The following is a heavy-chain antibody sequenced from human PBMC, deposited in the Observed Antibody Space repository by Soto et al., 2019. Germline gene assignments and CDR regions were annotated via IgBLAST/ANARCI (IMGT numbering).Heavy chain of an antibody. Sequence: SGGSLRLSCAASGFTFSSYGMHWVRQAPGKGLEWVAVIWYDGSNKYYADSVKGRFTISRDNSKDTLYLQMNSLRAEDTAVYYCARDHYSSGLINWFDPWGQGTLVTVSS. J-gene: IGHJ5*02. V-gene: IGHV3-33*01. D-gene: IGHD6-19*01. CDR3: ARDHYSSGLINWFDP. CDR1: GFTFSSYG. CDR2: IWYDGSNK.